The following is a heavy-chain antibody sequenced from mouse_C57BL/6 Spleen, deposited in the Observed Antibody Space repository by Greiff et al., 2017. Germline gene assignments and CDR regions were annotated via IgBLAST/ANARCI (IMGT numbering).Heavy chain of an antibody. CDR3: ARYGSSYVEYFDY. CDR2: IDPSDSYT. Sequence: QVQLKQPGAELVMPGASVKLSCKASGYTFTSYWMHWVKQRPGQGLEWIGEIDPSDSYTNYNQKFKGKSTLTVDKSSSTAYMQLSSLTSEDSAVYYCARYGSSYVEYFDYWGQGTTLTVSS. CDR1: GYTFTSYW. D-gene: IGHD1-1*01. V-gene: IGHV1-69*01. J-gene: IGHJ2*01.